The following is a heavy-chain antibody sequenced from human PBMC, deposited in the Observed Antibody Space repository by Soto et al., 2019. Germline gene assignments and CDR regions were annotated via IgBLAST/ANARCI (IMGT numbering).Heavy chain of an antibody. D-gene: IGHD2-21*02. CDR2: ISAYNGNT. CDR3: ARKVGDSPVYNWFDP. V-gene: IGHV1-18*01. J-gene: IGHJ5*02. CDR1: GYTFTSYG. Sequence: QVQLVQSGAEVKKPGASVKVSCKASGYTFTSYGISWVRQAPGQGLEWMGWISAYNGNTNYAQKLQGRGTMTTDTSTSTAYIELRSLRSDDTAVDYCARKVGDSPVYNWFDPWGQGTLVTVSS.